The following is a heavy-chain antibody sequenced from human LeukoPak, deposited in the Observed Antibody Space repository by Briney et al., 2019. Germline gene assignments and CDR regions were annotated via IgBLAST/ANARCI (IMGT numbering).Heavy chain of an antibody. CDR2: ISYDGSNK. CDR3: AKHDYYDSSIYAFDI. V-gene: IGHV3-30*04. Sequence: GGSLRLSCAASGFTFSSYAMHWVRQAPGRGLEWVAVISYDGSNKYYADSVKGRFTISRDNSKNTLYLQMNSLRAEDTAVYYCAKHDYYDSSIYAFDIWGQGTMVTVSS. D-gene: IGHD3-22*01. J-gene: IGHJ3*02. CDR1: GFTFSSYA.